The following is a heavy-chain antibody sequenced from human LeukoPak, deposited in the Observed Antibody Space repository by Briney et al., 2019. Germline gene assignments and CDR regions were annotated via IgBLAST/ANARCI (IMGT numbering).Heavy chain of an antibody. CDR2: IYYSGST. V-gene: IGHV4-59*01. D-gene: IGHD1-7*01. J-gene: IGHJ6*02. Sequence: SETLSLTCTGSGGSISSYYWSWIRQPPGKGLEWIGYIYYSGSTNYNPSLKSRVTISVDTSKNQFSLKLSSVTAADTAVYYCARDNWNYGSSMDVWGQGTTVTVSS. CDR1: GGSISSYY. CDR3: ARDNWNYGSSMDV.